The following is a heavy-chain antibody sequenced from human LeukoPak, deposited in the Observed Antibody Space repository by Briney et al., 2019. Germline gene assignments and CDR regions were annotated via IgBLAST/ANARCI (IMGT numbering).Heavy chain of an antibody. CDR2: IHYSGST. V-gene: IGHV4-59*01. CDR3: ARVFDSGSQAYFYYMDV. CDR1: GGSITNYY. D-gene: IGHD3-10*01. J-gene: IGHJ6*03. Sequence: SETLSLTCTVSGGSITNYYWSWIRQPPGKGLEWIGYIHYSGSTNYNPSLKSRVTMSVDTSKNQFSLKVSSVTAADTAVYYCARVFDSGSQAYFYYMDVWGKGTTVTIFS.